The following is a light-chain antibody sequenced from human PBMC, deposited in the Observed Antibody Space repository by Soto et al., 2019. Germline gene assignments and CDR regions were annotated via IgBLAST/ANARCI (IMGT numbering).Light chain of an antibody. CDR3: QQRQYWPPIT. Sequence: VWTQSPATLSLSPGERATLSCRSSQSVSSYLAWYQQKPGQAPRLLIYDASNRATGIPARFSGSGSGTDFTLTISSLEPEDFAIYYCQQRQYWPPITFGQGTRLEI. CDR1: QSVSSY. J-gene: IGKJ5*01. V-gene: IGKV3-11*01. CDR2: DAS.